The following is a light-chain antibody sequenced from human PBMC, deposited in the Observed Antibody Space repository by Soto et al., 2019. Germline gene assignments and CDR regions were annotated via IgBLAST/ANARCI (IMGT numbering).Light chain of an antibody. Sequence: QSALTQPASVSGSPGQSITISCTGTSSDVGSYHLVSWYQQHPGKAPKFMIYEGSKRPSGVSNRFSGSKSGNTASLTISGLQAEDEADYYCCSYAGSSTWVFGGGTKLTVL. CDR2: EGS. J-gene: IGLJ3*02. V-gene: IGLV2-23*01. CDR3: CSYAGSSTWV. CDR1: SSDVGSYHL.